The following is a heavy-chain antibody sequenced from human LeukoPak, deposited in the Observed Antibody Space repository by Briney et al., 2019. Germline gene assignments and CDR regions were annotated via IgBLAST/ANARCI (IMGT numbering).Heavy chain of an antibody. Sequence: GGSLRLSCAASGFTFSSYGMHWVRQAPGKGLEWVTVISYDGSNKYYADSVKGRFTISRDNSKNTLYLQMNSLRAEDTAVYYCALSDYGAIDYWGQGTLVTVSS. CDR3: ALSDYGAIDY. CDR2: ISYDGSNK. CDR1: GFTFSSYG. J-gene: IGHJ4*02. V-gene: IGHV3-30*03. D-gene: IGHD4-17*01.